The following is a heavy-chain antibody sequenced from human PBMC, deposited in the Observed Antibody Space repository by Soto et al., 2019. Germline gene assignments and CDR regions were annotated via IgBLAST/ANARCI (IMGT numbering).Heavy chain of an antibody. CDR3: ARDYRDGYNLPWFDP. CDR2: IWYDGSNK. Sequence: GGSLRLSCAASGFTFSSYGMHWVRQAPGKGLEWVAVIWYDGSNKYYADSVKGRFTISRDNSKNTLYLQMNSLRAEDTAVYYCARDYRDGYNLPWFDPWGQGTLVTVSS. V-gene: IGHV3-33*01. J-gene: IGHJ5*02. CDR1: GFTFSSYG. D-gene: IGHD5-12*01.